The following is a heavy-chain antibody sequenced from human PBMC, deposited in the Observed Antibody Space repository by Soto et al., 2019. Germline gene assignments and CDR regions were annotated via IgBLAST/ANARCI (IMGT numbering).Heavy chain of an antibody. CDR1: GFTFSSYA. CDR3: ARLGGSGYDFHYYYGMDV. Sequence: GGSLRLSCAASGFTFSSYAMHWVRQAPGKGLEWVAVISYDGSNKYYADSVKGRFTISRDNSKNTLYLQMNSLRAEDTAVYYCARLGGSGYDFHYYYGMDVWGQGTTVTVSS. D-gene: IGHD5-12*01. CDR2: ISYDGSNK. J-gene: IGHJ6*02. V-gene: IGHV3-30-3*01.